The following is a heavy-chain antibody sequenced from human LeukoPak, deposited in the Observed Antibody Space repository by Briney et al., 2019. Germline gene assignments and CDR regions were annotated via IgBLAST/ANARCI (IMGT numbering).Heavy chain of an antibody. Sequence: VASVKVSCKASGYTFSSYATNWVRQATGQGLEWMGWINTNTGNPTHAQGFTGRFVFSLDTSVSTAYLQISSLKAEDTAVYYCAKDRPLSISAAGNGYYFDYWGQGTLVTVSS. CDR1: GYTFSSYA. V-gene: IGHV7-4-1*02. CDR3: AKDRPLSISAAGNGYYFDY. J-gene: IGHJ4*02. CDR2: INTNTGNP. D-gene: IGHD6-13*01.